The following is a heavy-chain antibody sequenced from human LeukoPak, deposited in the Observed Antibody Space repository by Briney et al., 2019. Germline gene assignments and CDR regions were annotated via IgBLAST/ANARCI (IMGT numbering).Heavy chain of an antibody. CDR2: IYYSGST. CDR3: ARDYTVAGTSDWFDP. V-gene: IGHV4-31*03. CDR1: GGSISSGGYY. Sequence: SETLSLTCTVSGGSISSGGYYWSWIRQHPGKGLEWIGYIYYSGSTYYNPSLKSRVTISVDTSKNQFSLKLSSVTAADTAVYYCARDYTVAGTSDWFDPWGQGTLVTVSS. J-gene: IGHJ5*02. D-gene: IGHD6-19*01.